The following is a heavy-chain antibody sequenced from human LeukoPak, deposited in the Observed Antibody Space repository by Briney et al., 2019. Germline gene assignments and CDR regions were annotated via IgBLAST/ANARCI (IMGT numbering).Heavy chain of an antibody. CDR2: MNPNSGNT. Sequence: ASVKVSCKASGYTFTSYDINWVRQATGQGLEWMGWMNPNSGNTGYAQKFQGRVTMTRDTSISTAYMELSRLRSDDTAVYYCARSPEDTAMVDYWGQGTLVTVSS. CDR1: GYTFTSYD. V-gene: IGHV1-8*01. D-gene: IGHD5-18*01. J-gene: IGHJ4*02. CDR3: ARSPEDTAMVDY.